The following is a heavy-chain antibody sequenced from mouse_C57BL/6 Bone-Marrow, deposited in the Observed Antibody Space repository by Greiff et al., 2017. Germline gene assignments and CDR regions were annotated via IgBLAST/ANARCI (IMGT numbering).Heavy chain of an antibody. CDR3: ARELPLDY. J-gene: IGHJ2*01. CDR1: GFTFSSYG. V-gene: IGHV5-6*01. D-gene: IGHD1-3*01. CDR2: ISSGGSYT. Sequence: EVQLQQSGGDLVKPGGSLKLSCAASGFTFSSYGMSWVRQTPDKRLEWVATISSGGSYTYYPDSVKGRFTISRDNAKNTLYLQMSSLKSEDTAMYYCARELPLDYWGQGTTLTVSS.